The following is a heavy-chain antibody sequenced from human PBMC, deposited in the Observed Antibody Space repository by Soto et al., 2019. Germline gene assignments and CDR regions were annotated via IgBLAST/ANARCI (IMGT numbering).Heavy chain of an antibody. CDR3: ARDRPDISNPTDHPMFDY. Sequence: GGSLRLSCEASGFIFSSHWMHWFRQSAEKGLVWVSRINSDGSSTAYADSVKGRFTISRDNAKNTLYLQMNSLRVEDTAVYYCARDRPDISNPTDHPMFDYWGQGTQVTVST. J-gene: IGHJ4*02. V-gene: IGHV3-74*01. D-gene: IGHD6-6*01. CDR2: INSDGSST. CDR1: GFIFSSHW.